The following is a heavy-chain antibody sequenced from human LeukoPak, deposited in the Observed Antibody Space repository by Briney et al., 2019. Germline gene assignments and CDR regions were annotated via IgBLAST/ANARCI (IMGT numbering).Heavy chain of an antibody. J-gene: IGHJ4*02. CDR3: IRVNNGYAKDFDY. D-gene: IGHD2-8*01. CDR1: GFTFSAHH. V-gene: IGHV3-72*01. Sequence: GGSLRLSCAASGFTFSAHHLDWVRQAPGKGLEWVGRSRNKANSYTTEYAASVRGRFTISRDDSKNSLYLQMNSLKIEDTAVYYCIRVNNGYAKDFDYWGQGTLVTVSS. CDR2: SRNKANSYTT.